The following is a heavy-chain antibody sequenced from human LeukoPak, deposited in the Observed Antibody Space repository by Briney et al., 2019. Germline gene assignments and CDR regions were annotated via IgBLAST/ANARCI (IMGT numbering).Heavy chain of an antibody. CDR3: AAIFSSMIGWFDP. J-gene: IGHJ5*02. CDR2: INPSGGST. Sequence: ASVKVSCKASGYTFTSYYMHWVLQAPGQGLEWMGIINPSGGSTSYAQKFQGRVTMTWDTSTSTAYMELSSLRSEDTAVYYCAAIFSSMIGWFDPWGQGTLATVSS. D-gene: IGHD3-10*02. V-gene: IGHV1-46*01. CDR1: GYTFTSYY.